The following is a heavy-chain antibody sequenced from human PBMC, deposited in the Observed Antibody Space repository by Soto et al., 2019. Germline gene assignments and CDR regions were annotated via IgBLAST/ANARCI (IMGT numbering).Heavy chain of an antibody. CDR3: ARESYQLLAAFDI. J-gene: IGHJ3*02. Sequence: SETLSLTCTVSGGSISSYYWSWIRQPPGKGLEWVGYIYYSGSTNYNPSLKSRVTISVDTSKDQFSLKLSSVTAADTAVYYCARESYQLLAAFDIWGQGTMVTVSS. V-gene: IGHV4-59*01. D-gene: IGHD2-2*01. CDR2: IYYSGST. CDR1: GGSISSYY.